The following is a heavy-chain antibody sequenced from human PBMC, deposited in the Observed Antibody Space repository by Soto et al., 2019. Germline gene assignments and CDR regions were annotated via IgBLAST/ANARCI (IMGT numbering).Heavy chain of an antibody. CDR1: GYTLPVYY. D-gene: IGHD4-4*01. CDR2: INPNSGGT. J-gene: IGHJ6*02. V-gene: IGHV1-2*02. Sequence: ASVKVSCKASGYTLPVYYIHWVRQVPGQGLEWMGWINPNSGGTNYPQKFQGRVTMTRDTSNSTAYMELSRLRSDDTAIYYCARDLMTTVPYYYYGMDVWGQGTTVTVSS. CDR3: ARDLMTTVPYYYYGMDV.